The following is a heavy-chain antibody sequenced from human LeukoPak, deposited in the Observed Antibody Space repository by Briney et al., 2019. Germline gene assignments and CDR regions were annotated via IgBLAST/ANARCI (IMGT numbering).Heavy chain of an antibody. D-gene: IGHD3-16*02. V-gene: IGHV3-23*01. Sequence: PGGSLRLSCSASGFTFSSYAMSWVRQAPGKGLEWVSAISNSGGSTYYADSVKDRFTISRDNSKNTLYLQMNSLRAEDTAVYYCAKAPGGVIVWYDYWGQGTLVTVSS. CDR3: AKAPGGVIVWYDY. J-gene: IGHJ4*02. CDR1: GFTFSSYA. CDR2: ISNSGGST.